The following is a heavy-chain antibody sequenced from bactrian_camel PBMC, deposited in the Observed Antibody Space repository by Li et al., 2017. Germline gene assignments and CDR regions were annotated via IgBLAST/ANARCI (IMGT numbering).Heavy chain of an antibody. CDR2: IWTEGGST. V-gene: IGHV3S54*01. D-gene: IGHD1*01. J-gene: IGHJ4*01. CDR3: GANKGAPCVGGYWTSDGRVGY. Sequence: SLTLSCAASGNIDSSIVMAWFRQSPGKEREGVAAIWTEGGSTYYVDSVKGRFTISQDSAKNTIYLQMDNLKPEDSAMYYCGANKGAPCVGGYWTSDGRVGYWGRGTQVTVS. CDR1: GNIDSSIV.